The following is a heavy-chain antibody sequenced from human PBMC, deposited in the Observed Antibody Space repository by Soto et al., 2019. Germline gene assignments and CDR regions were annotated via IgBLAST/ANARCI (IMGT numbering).Heavy chain of an antibody. V-gene: IGHV2-5*01. Sequence: SGPTGEPTETLTLTCTFSGFALNTSGVGVGWIRQPPGKALECLGLIYWNDAKRYSPSPKNRVNITKDASKDEVVLTMTNMGPVDTATYFCAHEGHWLALDYWGQGTLVTVSS. CDR2: IYWNDAK. CDR3: AHEGHWLALDY. D-gene: IGHD6-19*01. CDR1: GFALNTSGVG. J-gene: IGHJ4*02.